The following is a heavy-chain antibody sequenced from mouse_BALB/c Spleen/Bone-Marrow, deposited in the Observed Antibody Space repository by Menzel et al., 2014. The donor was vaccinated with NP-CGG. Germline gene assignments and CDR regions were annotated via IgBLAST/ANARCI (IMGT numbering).Heavy chain of an antibody. CDR1: AYSITSGYG. D-gene: IGHD1-1*01. V-gene: IGHV3-1*02. CDR3: TRETAIVADFDY. J-gene: IGHJ2*01. Sequence: EVKLEESGPDLVKPSQSVSLTCTVTAYSITSGYGWHLIRQFPGNRLEWMGYIHYSGNTDYNPSLKSRISITRDTSKNQFFLQLNSLTTEDTATYYCTRETAIVADFDYWGQGTTLTASS. CDR2: IHYSGNT.